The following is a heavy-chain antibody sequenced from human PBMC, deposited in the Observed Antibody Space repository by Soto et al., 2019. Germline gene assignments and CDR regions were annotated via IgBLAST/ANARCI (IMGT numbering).Heavy chain of an antibody. D-gene: IGHD2-2*02. CDR3: ARDLRGYCSSTSCYTKSRRQDKTPGYGMDV. V-gene: IGHV3-74*01. Sequence: GGSLRLSCAASGFTFSSYWMHWVRQAPGKGLVWVSRINSDGSSTSYADSVKGRFTISRDNAKNTLYLQMNSLRAEDTAVYYCARDLRGYCSSTSCYTKSRRQDKTPGYGMDVWGQGTTVTVSS. CDR1: GFTFSSYW. CDR2: INSDGSST. J-gene: IGHJ6*02.